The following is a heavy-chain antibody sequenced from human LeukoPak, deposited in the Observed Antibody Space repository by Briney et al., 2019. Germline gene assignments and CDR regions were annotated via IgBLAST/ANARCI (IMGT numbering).Heavy chain of an antibody. Sequence: SETLSLTCAVYGGSFSGYYWSWIRQPPGKGLEWIGEINHSGSTNYNPSPKSRVTISVDTSKNQFSLKLSSVTAADTAVYYCARGGRQLRRVLDYWGQGTLVTVSS. CDR3: ARGGRQLRRVLDY. V-gene: IGHV4-34*01. D-gene: IGHD6-13*01. CDR2: INHSGST. CDR1: GGSFSGYY. J-gene: IGHJ4*02.